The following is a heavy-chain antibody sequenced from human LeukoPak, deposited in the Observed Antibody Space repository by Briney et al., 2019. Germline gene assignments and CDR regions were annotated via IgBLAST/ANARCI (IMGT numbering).Heavy chain of an antibody. CDR3: ARAPPDYGDYLPFDY. CDR2: IIPILGIA. CDR1: GGTFSSYA. Sequence: SVKVSCKASGGTFSSYAISWVRQAPGQGLEWMGRIIPILGIANYAQKFQGRVTITADKSTSTAYMELSSLRSEGTAVYYCARAPPDYGDYLPFDYWGQGTLVTVSS. J-gene: IGHJ4*02. V-gene: IGHV1-69*04. D-gene: IGHD4-17*01.